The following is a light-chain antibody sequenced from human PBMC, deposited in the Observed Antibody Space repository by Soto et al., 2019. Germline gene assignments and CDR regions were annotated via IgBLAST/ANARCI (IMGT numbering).Light chain of an antibody. J-gene: IGKJ4*01. V-gene: IGKV3-11*01. CDR3: QQRSNWPPLT. CDR1: QSVISY. Sequence: EIVLTQSPATLSLSPGDRATLSCRASQSVISYLAWYQQKPGQAPRLLIYDASNRATGIPARFSGSGSGTDFSLTISSLEPADFAVYYCQQRSNWPPLTFGGGTKVEIK. CDR2: DAS.